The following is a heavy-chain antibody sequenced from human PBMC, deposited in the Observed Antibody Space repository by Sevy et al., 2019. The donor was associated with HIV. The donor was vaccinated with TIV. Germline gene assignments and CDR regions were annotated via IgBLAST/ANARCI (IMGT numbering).Heavy chain of an antibody. Sequence: ASVKVSCKASGYTFTGDYLHWVRQAPGQGLEWMGRVYPNSGGTNYARKFQGRVTMTRDTSISTAYMALSRLRFDDTAVYYCARDGGGGTTNSGMDVWGQGTTVTVSS. J-gene: IGHJ6*02. V-gene: IGHV1-2*06. CDR1: GYTFTGDY. CDR2: VYPNSGGT. D-gene: IGHD1-7*01. CDR3: ARDGGGGTTNSGMDV.